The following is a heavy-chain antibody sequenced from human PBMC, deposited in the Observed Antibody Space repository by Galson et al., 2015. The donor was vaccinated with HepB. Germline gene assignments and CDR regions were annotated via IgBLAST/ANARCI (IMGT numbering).Heavy chain of an antibody. D-gene: IGHD1-26*01. Sequence: SVKVSCKASGYTFRSYYVHWVRQAPGQGLEWVGVINPSGDSTDYALKFQGRVTMSRDTSTSTAYMELSSLRSEDTAVYYCARVALDGSYCFDFWGQGTLVTVSS. V-gene: IGHV1-46*03. CDR3: ARVALDGSYCFDF. CDR1: GYTFRSYY. CDR2: INPSGDST. J-gene: IGHJ4*02.